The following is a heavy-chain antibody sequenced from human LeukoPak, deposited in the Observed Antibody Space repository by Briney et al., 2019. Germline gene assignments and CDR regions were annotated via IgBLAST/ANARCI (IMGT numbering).Heavy chain of an antibody. J-gene: IGHJ5*02. CDR2: INPNSGGT. V-gene: IGHV1-2*04. CDR1: GYTFTGYY. CDR3: ARDIGYDHSNWLDP. D-gene: IGHD5-12*01. Sequence: ASVKVSRKASGYTFTGYYMHWVRQAPGQGLEWMGWINPNSGGTNYAQKFQGWVTMTRDTSISTAYMELSRLRSDDTAVYYCARDIGYDHSNWLDPWGQGTLVTVSS.